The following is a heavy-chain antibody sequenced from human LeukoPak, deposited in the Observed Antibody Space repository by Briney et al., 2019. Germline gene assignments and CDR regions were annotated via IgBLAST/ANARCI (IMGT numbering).Heavy chain of an antibody. D-gene: IGHD1-26*01. Sequence: GGSLRLSRAASGFTFSSYGMHWVRQAPGKGLEWVAVISYDGSNKYYADSVKGRFTISRDNSKNTLYLQMNSLRAEDTAVYYCAKDQGAYHDTIYYFDYWGQGTLVTVSS. CDR2: ISYDGSNK. V-gene: IGHV3-30*18. J-gene: IGHJ4*02. CDR3: AKDQGAYHDTIYYFDY. CDR1: GFTFSSYG.